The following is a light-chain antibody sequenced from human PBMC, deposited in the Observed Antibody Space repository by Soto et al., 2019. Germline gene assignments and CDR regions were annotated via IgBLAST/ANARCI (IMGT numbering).Light chain of an antibody. CDR2: AAS. CDR1: QGIRND. CDR3: LRHNSYRP. V-gene: IGKV1-17*01. Sequence: DIQMTQSPSSLSASVGDRVTITCRASQGIRNDLGWYQQKPGKAPKRLIYAASNLQSRVPPRFSGSGSGRDFTLLLSSLPHEVFTTYFWLRHNSYRPFGQATKVEIQ. J-gene: IGKJ1*01.